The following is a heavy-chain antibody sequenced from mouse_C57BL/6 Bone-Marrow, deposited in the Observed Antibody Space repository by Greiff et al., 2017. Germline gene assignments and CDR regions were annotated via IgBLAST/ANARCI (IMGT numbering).Heavy chain of an antibody. CDR1: GFTFSSYA. CDR2: ISDGGSYT. D-gene: IGHD4-1*01. J-gene: IGHJ2*01. V-gene: IGHV5-4*01. Sequence: VQLKESGGGLVKPGGSLKLSCAASGFTFSSYAMSWVRQTPEKRLEWVATISDGGSYTYYPDNVKGRFTISRDNAKNNLYLQMSHLKSEDTAMYYCARALGNYFDYWGQGTTLTVSS. CDR3: ARALGNYFDY.